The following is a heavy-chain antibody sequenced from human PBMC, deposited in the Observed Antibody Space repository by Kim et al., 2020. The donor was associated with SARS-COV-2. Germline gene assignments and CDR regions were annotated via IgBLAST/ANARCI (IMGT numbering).Heavy chain of an antibody. Sequence: GGSLRLSCAASGFTFSSYAMSWVRQAPGKGLEWVSAISGSGGSTYYADSVKGRFTISRDNSKNTLYLQMNSLRAEDTAVYYCAKGIEKIVVVPEFSFDYWGQGTLVTVSS. CDR3: AKGIEKIVVVPEFSFDY. J-gene: IGHJ4*02. V-gene: IGHV3-23*01. D-gene: IGHD2-2*01. CDR1: GFTFSSYA. CDR2: ISGSGGST.